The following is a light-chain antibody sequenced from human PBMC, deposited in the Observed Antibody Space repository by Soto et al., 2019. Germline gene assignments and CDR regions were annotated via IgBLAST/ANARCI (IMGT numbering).Light chain of an antibody. J-gene: IGKJ1*01. CDR3: QQGYSTPWT. V-gene: IGKV1-39*01. CDR1: QSISSY. Sequence: DIQMTHSPSSLSASVGDRVTITCRASQSISSYLHWYQQRPGKAPKLLIYAASNLQSGVPSRFSASGSGTDFTLTLNSLQPADFATYYCQQGYSTPWTFGQGTRWIS. CDR2: AAS.